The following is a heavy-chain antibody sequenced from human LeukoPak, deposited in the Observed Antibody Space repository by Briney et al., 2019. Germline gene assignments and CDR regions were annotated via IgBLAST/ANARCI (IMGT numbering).Heavy chain of an antibody. CDR1: GLTFSSYG. V-gene: IGHV3-23*01. CDR3: AKVTGSGSYLADAFDI. D-gene: IGHD3-10*01. CDR2: ISGSGDST. Sequence: GGSLRLSCAASGLTFSSYGMNWVRQAPGKGLEWVSAISGSGDSTYHADSVRGRFTVSRDKSKNTLYLQMKSLSAEDTAVYYCAKVTGSGSYLADAFDIWGHGTVVTVSS. J-gene: IGHJ3*02.